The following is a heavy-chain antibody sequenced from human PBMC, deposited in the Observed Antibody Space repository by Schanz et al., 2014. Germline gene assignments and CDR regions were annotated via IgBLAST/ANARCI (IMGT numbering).Heavy chain of an antibody. CDR2: ISDSGST. CDR3: ARERGNGDLPGDI. D-gene: IGHD4-17*01. J-gene: IGHJ3*02. Sequence: QVQLQESGPGLVKPSQTLSLTCTVSGGSISSATYYWIWVRQPAGKGLEWIGFISDSGSTYYNPSLKSRVTISVDTSKNQYSLNPSSATATDTAVYYCARERGNGDLPGDIWGQGTMVTVSS. CDR1: GGSISSATYY. V-gene: IGHV4-31*03.